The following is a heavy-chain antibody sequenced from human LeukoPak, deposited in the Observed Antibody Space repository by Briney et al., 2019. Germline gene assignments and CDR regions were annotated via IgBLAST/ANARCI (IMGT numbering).Heavy chain of an antibody. CDR1: GGTFSSYA. CDR2: IIPIFGTA. CDR3: ARLAARLLQDDY. D-gene: IGHD6-6*01. Sequence: GASVKVSCKASGGTFSSYAISWVRQAPGQGLEWMGGIIPIFGTANYAQKFQGRVTITADESTSTAYMELSSLRSEDTAVYYCARLAARLLQDDYWGQGTLVTVSS. J-gene: IGHJ4*02. V-gene: IGHV1-69*13.